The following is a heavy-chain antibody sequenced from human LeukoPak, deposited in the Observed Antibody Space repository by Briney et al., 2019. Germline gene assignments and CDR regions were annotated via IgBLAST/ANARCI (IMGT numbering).Heavy chain of an antibody. J-gene: IGHJ4*02. CDR3: ARSTSYGDYFDY. Sequence: GSLRLSCAASGFTFSSYGMHWVRQAPGKGLEWVAVIWYDGSNKYYADSVKGRFTISRDNSKNTLYLQMNSLRAEDTAVYYCARSTSYGDYFDYWGQGTLVTVSS. D-gene: IGHD4-17*01. V-gene: IGHV3-33*01. CDR2: IWYDGSNK. CDR1: GFTFSSYG.